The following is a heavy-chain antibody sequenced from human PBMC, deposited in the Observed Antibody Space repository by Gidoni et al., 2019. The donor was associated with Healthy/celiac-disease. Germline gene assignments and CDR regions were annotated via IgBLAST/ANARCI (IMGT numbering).Heavy chain of an antibody. J-gene: IGHJ4*02. CDR1: GFTVSSNY. Sequence: EAQLVETGGDLLPPGGSLRLSCAASGFTVSSNYMSWVRQAPGKGLEWGSVIYSVGSTYYPDSVTGRFTISRDNSKNTLYLQMNSLRAEDTAVYYCARDTGGNLDYWGQGTLVTVSS. V-gene: IGHV3-53*02. CDR2: IYSVGST. D-gene: IGHD2-8*02. CDR3: ARDTGGNLDY.